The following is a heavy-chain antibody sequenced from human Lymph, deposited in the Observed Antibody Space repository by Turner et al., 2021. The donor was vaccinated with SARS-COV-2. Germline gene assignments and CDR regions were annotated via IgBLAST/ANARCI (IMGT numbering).Heavy chain of an antibody. Sequence: QVQLVQSGAEVTKPGASVKVSCKTSGYTFTGYYMHWLRQAPGQGLEGMGWINPNSSCTNDPQKFQGRVTMTRDTSISRAYMELSRLRSDDTAVYYCARSRDLQSMIRGVDPFDYWGQGTLVTVSS. D-gene: IGHD3-10*01. CDR2: INPNSSCT. J-gene: IGHJ4*02. CDR1: GYTFTGYY. CDR3: ARSRDLQSMIRGVDPFDY. V-gene: IGHV1-2*02.